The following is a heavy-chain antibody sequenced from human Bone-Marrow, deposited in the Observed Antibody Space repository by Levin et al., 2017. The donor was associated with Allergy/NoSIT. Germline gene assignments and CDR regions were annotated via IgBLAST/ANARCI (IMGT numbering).Heavy chain of an antibody. CDR2: VASKTDVETA. J-gene: IGHJ3*02. CDR3: TRQQSAAFDI. Sequence: GESLKISCAASEFTFNNVWMTWVRQAPGKGLEWVARVASKTDVETADYSAPVKGRFTVSINASKNTLYLQMNSLKTEDTGVYYCTRQQSAAFDIWGQGTMVTVSS. D-gene: IGHD1-1*01. V-gene: IGHV3-15*04. CDR1: EFTFNNVW.